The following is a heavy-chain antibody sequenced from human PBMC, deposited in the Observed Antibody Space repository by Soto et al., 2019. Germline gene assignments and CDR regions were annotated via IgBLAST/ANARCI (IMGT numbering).Heavy chain of an antibody. CDR3: ARAYYDFWSGYYLYYFDY. D-gene: IGHD3-3*01. Sequence: SGPTLVNPTQTLTLTCTFSGFSLSTSGMCVSWIRQPPGKALEWLARIDWDDDKYYNTSLKTRLTISKDTSKNQVVLTMTNKKPVDTATFYFARAYYDFWSGYYLYYFDYGGQGPLVTVPS. J-gene: IGHJ4*02. CDR2: IDWDDDK. CDR1: GFSLSTSGMC. V-gene: IGHV2-70*11.